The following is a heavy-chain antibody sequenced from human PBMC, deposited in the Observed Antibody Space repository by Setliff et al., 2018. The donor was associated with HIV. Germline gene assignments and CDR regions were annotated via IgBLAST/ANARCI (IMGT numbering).Heavy chain of an antibody. CDR3: ARGAPGSSSWYPPYYYYMDV. Sequence: PGGSLRLSCAASGFTLSSYDMHWVRQATGKGLEWVSAIGTAGDTYYPGSVKGRFTISRENAKNSLYLQMNSLRAGDTAVYYCARGAPGSSSWYPPYYYYMDVWGKGTTVTVSS. CDR1: GFTLSSYD. V-gene: IGHV3-13*01. CDR2: IGTAGDT. J-gene: IGHJ6*03. D-gene: IGHD6-13*01.